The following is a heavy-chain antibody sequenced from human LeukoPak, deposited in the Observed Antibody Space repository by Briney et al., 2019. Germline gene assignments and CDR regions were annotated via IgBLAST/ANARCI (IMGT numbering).Heavy chain of an antibody. J-gene: IGHJ4*02. CDR1: GLTFSTYS. V-gene: IGHV3-21*01. CDR2: ISSSSSNI. D-gene: IGHD4-23*01. Sequence: GGSLRLSCAASGLTFSTYSMNWVRQAPGKGLEWVSSISSSSSNIYYADSLRGRFTISRDNAKNSLYLQMNSLRAEDTAVYYCATSTAGRWYRDSHYFDYWGQGILVTVSS. CDR3: ATSTAGRWYRDSHYFDY.